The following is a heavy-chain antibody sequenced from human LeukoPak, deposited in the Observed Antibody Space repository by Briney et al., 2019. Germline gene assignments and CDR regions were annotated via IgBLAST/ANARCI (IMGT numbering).Heavy chain of an antibody. J-gene: IGHJ4*02. CDR1: GFTFSSYG. Sequence: GRSLRLSCAASGFTFSSYGMHWVRRAPGKGLEWVAVIWYDGSNKYYADSVKGRFTISRDNSKNTLYLQMNSLRAEDTAVYYCATSGSYYRFEYWGQGTLVTVSS. CDR2: IWYDGSNK. V-gene: IGHV3-33*01. D-gene: IGHD1-26*01. CDR3: ATSGSYYRFEY.